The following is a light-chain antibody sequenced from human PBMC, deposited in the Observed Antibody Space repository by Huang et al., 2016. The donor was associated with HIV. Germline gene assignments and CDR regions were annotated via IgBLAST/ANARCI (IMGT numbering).Light chain of an antibody. J-gene: IGKJ1*01. Sequence: EIVLTQSPDTLSLSPGERGALSCRASQNVTNDYLVGYPQKSGQAPRLHIYGSSGRANCVPVRFGGSGSGAKFSLTIDRLEPEDFASYYCQQYSTSPWTFGPGTKLEVK. V-gene: IGKV3-20*01. CDR3: QQYSTSPWT. CDR2: GSS. CDR1: QNVTNDY.